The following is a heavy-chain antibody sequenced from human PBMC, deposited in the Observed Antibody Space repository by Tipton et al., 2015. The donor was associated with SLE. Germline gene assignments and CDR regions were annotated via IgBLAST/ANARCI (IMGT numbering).Heavy chain of an antibody. V-gene: IGHV4-59*01. J-gene: IGHJ6*02. CDR2: IYYNGNT. CDR3: ARHHGSGWLYGLDV. Sequence: GLVKPSETLSLTCTLSGGSINAYSWSWIRQPPGRGLELIGYIYYNGNTNYNPSLKSRVTISINTSKTQFSLKLTSVTAADTAVYYCARHHGSGWLYGLDVWGRGTTVTVSS. CDR1: GGSINAYS. D-gene: IGHD6-19*01.